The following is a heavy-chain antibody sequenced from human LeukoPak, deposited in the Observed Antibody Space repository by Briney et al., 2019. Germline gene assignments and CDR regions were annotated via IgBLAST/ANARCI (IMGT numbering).Heavy chain of an antibody. J-gene: IGHJ4*02. D-gene: IGHD3-22*01. V-gene: IGHV4-59*08. CDR2: IYFSGST. CDR3: ARHAPYYDSSGSDLDY. Sequence: SETLSLTCTVSGGSISSYYWSWIRQPPGKGLEWIGYIYFSGSTNYNPSLKSRVTISVDTSKNQFSLKLSSVTAADTAVYYCARHAPYYDSSGSDLDYWGQGTLVTVSS. CDR1: GGSISSYY.